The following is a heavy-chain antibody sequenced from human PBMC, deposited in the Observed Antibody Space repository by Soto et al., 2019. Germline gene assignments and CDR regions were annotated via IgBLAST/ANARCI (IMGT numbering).Heavy chain of an antibody. CDR2: IIPIFGTA. J-gene: IGHJ4*02. V-gene: IGHV1-69*13. D-gene: IGHD3-22*01. CDR3: ARDADYDSSGQDDY. Sequence: SVKVSCKASGGTFSSYAISWVRQAPGQGLEWMGGIIPIFGTANYAQKFQGRVTITADESTSTAYMELSSLRSEDTAVYYCARDADYDSSGQDDYWGQGTLVTVSS. CDR1: GGTFSSYA.